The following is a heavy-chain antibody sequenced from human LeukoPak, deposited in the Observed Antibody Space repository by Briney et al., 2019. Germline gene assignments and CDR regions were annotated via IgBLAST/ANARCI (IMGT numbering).Heavy chain of an antibody. Sequence: ASVKVSCKASGYTFTSYDINWVRQATGQGLEWMGWMNPNSGNAGYAQKFQGRVTMTRNTSISTAYMELSSLRSEDTAVYYCATQGGGATTLDYWGQGTLVTVSS. V-gene: IGHV1-8*01. CDR2: MNPNSGNA. D-gene: IGHD1-26*01. J-gene: IGHJ4*02. CDR1: GYTFTSYD. CDR3: ATQGGGATTLDY.